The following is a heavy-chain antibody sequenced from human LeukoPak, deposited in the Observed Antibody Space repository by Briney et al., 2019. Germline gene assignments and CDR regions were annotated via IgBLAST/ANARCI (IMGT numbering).Heavy chain of an antibody. CDR2: INPSGGST. V-gene: IGHV1-46*01. D-gene: IGHD3-10*01. Sequence: ASVRVSCKASGYTFTSYYMHWVRQAPGQGLEWMGIINPSGGSTSYAQKFQGRVTMTRDTSTSTVYTELSSLRSEDTAVYYCARAQAQAYGSGSYYIPVISGSDYWGQGTLVTVSS. J-gene: IGHJ4*02. CDR1: GYTFTSYY. CDR3: ARAQAQAYGSGSYYIPVISGSDY.